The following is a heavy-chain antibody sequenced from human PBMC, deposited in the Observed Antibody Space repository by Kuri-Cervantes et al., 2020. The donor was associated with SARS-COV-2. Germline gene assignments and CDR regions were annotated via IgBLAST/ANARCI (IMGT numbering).Heavy chain of an antibody. J-gene: IGHJ6*02. CDR3: ARALTSGYYYYGMDV. Sequence: GESLKISCAASGFTFSDYYMSWIRQAPGKGLEWVSYISSSSSYTNYADSVKGRFTISRDNSKNTLYLQMNSPRAEDTAVYYCARALTSGYYYYGMDVWGQGTTVTVSS. D-gene: IGHD2-2*01. V-gene: IGHV3-11*06. CDR1: GFTFSDYY. CDR2: ISSSSSYT.